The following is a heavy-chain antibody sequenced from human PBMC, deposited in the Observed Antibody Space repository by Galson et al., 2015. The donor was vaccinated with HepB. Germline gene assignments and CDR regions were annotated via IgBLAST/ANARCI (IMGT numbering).Heavy chain of an antibody. CDR1: GFTFSSYA. J-gene: IGHJ4*02. D-gene: IGHD6-19*01. CDR2: ISGSGGST. CDR3: AAMAVAANRGRYYFDY. Sequence: SLRLSCAASGFTFSSYAMSWVRQAPGKGLEWVSAISGSGGSTYYADSVKGRFTISRDNSKNTLYLQMNSLRAEDTAVYYCAAMAVAANRGRYYFDYWGQGTLVTVSS. V-gene: IGHV3-23*01.